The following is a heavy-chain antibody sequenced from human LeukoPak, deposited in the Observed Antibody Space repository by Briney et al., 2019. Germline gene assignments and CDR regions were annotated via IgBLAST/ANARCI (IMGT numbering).Heavy chain of an antibody. CDR1: GFTFSDAW. CDR2: IYHSGST. CDR3: ARLYGYSYGYADY. J-gene: IGHJ4*02. V-gene: IGHV4-38-2*01. D-gene: IGHD5-18*01. Sequence: GSLRLSCAASGFTFSDAWMSWVRQPPGKGLEWIGSIYHSGSTYYNPSLKSRVTISVDTSKNQLSLKLSSVTAADTAVYYCARLYGYSYGYADYWGQGTLVTVSS.